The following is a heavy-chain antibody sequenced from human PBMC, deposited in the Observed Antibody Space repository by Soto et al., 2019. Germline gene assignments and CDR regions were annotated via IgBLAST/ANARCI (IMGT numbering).Heavy chain of an antibody. CDR1: GYSISSNYY. D-gene: IGHD3-10*01. Sequence: PSETLSLTCAVSGYSISSNYYWGWIRQPPGKVLEWIGSVYHTGRTFYSPSHKSRVTILPDMSKNHFSLTLTSVTAADTAVYYCASSLGSGNYYNIPASWGQGILVTVSS. CDR2: VYHTGRT. V-gene: IGHV4-38-2*01. J-gene: IGHJ5*01. CDR3: ASSLGSGNYYNIPAS.